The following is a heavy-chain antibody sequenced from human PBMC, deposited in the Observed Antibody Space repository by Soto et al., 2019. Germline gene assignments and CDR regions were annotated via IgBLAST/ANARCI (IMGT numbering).Heavy chain of an antibody. CDR1: GYSITNNG. Sequence: QVRLVQSGGGVVQPGRSLTLSCAASGYSITNNGMHWVRQAPGKGLEWGALIWAHGTDQYYADSVKGRFTVSRDTSTNTVYLQMNSLRAEDTARYYCGKDIRSGSIDYWGQGTLVTVSS. CDR3: GKDIRSGSIDY. CDR2: IWAHGTDQ. D-gene: IGHD1-1*01. J-gene: IGHJ4*02. V-gene: IGHV3-33*06.